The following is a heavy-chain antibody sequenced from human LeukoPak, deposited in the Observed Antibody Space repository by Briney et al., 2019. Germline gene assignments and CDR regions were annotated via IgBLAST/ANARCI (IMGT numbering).Heavy chain of an antibody. CDR2: INSDGSSR. CDR1: GFTFDDYA. J-gene: IGHJ5*02. V-gene: IGHV3-74*01. D-gene: IGHD4-11*01. Sequence: GGSLRLSCAASGFTFDDYAMHWVRQAPGKGLVWVSHINSDGSSRSYADSVKGRFTISRDNAKNTLDLQMNSLRAEDTAVYYCARDSLQYPNWFDPWGQGTLVTVSS. CDR3: ARDSLQYPNWFDP.